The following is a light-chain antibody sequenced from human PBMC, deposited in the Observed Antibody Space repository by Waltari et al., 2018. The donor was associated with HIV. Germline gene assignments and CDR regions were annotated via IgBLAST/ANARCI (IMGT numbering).Light chain of an antibody. J-gene: IGKJ3*01. V-gene: IGKV2-28*01. CDR1: QSLLHNNGYNY. CDR2: LAS. Sequence: DIVLTQSPLSLPVTPGEPASISCRASQSLLHNNGYNYLDWYLQRPGQSSQLLIYLASHRASGVPERFSGSGSGTNFTLKISRVEAEDVGIYFCLQLLHTPRLSFGPGTKLDI. CDR3: LQLLHTPRLS.